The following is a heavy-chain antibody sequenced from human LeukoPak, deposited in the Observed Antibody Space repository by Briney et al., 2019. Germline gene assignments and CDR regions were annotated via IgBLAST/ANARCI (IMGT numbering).Heavy chain of an antibody. Sequence: PGGSLRLSCAASGFTFSSYGMNWVRQAPGRGLERVAFIRYDGSNKYYADSVKGRFTISRDNSKNTLYLQMNSLRAEDTAVYYCAKDQGEIAFLRAFDIWGQGTMVTVSS. CDR1: GFTFSSYG. CDR2: IRYDGSNK. CDR3: AKDQGEIAFLRAFDI. J-gene: IGHJ3*02. D-gene: IGHD5-24*01. V-gene: IGHV3-30*02.